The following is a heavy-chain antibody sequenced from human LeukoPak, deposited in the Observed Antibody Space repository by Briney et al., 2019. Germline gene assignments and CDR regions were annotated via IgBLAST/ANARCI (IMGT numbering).Heavy chain of an antibody. D-gene: IGHD6-19*01. Sequence: ASVKVSCKASGYTFTSYGISWVRQAPGQGLEWMGIINPSGGSTSYAQKFRGRVTMTRDTSTSTVYMELSSLRSEDTAVYYCACYSSGWSEDYWGQGTLVTVSS. CDR1: GYTFTSYG. J-gene: IGHJ4*02. V-gene: IGHV1-46*01. CDR3: ACYSSGWSEDY. CDR2: INPSGGST.